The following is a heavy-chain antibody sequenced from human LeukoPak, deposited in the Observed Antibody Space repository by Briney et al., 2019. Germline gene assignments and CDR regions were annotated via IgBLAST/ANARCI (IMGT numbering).Heavy chain of an antibody. Sequence: GGSLRLSCAASGFTFSSYSMNWVRQAPGKGLEWVSYISSSSSTIYYADSVKGRFTISRDNAKNSLYLQMNSLRAEDTAVYYCARVVKYYYDSSGYGAFDIWGQGTMVTVSS. D-gene: IGHD3-22*01. CDR1: GFTFSSYS. CDR3: ARVVKYYYDSSGYGAFDI. J-gene: IGHJ3*02. V-gene: IGHV3-48*04. CDR2: ISSSSSTI.